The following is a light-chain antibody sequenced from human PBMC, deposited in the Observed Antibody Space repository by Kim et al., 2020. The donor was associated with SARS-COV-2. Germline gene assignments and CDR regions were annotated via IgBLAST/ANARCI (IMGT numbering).Light chain of an antibody. CDR1: PDISNY. Sequence: SSVGDIVTNTCQASPDISNYLNWYQQKPGKAPKLLISDASNLEIGVPSRFSGSGSGTDFTFTIYSLQPEDIATYYCQQYDNLPLTFGGGTKVDIK. J-gene: IGKJ4*01. CDR3: QQYDNLPLT. V-gene: IGKV1-33*01. CDR2: DAS.